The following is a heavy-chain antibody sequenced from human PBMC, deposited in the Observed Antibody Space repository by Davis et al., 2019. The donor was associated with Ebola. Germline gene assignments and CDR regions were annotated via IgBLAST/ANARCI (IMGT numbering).Heavy chain of an antibody. CDR3: ARSYDFWSGPLSYMDV. CDR2: IYYSGST. CDR1: GGSISSSSYY. V-gene: IGHV4-39*07. J-gene: IGHJ6*03. D-gene: IGHD3-3*01. Sequence: SETLSLTCTVSGGSISSSSYYWGWIRQPPGKGLEWIGSIYYSGSTYYNPSLKSRVTISVDTSKNQFSLKLSSVTAADTAVYYCARSYDFWSGPLSYMDVWGKGTTVTVSS.